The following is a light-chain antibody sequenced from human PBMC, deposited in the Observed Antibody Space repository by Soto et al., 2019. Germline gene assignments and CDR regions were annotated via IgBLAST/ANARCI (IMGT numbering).Light chain of an antibody. CDR2: DAS. V-gene: IGKV3-11*01. CDR1: QTVNTY. CDR3: QQRGTSIT. Sequence: IVLTQSPATLSLWPGETAVLSCRASQTVNTYLSWYQQRPGQAPRLLIYDASKRVPGIPARFSGSGSGTDFTLTIRSLEPEDFALYYCQQRGTSITFGQGTQLEIE. J-gene: IGKJ5*01.